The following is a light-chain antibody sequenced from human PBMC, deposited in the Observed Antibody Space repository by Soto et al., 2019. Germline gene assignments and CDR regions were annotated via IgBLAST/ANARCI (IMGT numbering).Light chain of an antibody. Sequence: QSALTQPASVSGSPGQSITISCSGTSSDVGGYNYVSWYQHHPGKAPKLMIYEVTQRPSGVPDRFSGSKSGNTASLTVSGLQAEDDADYYCSSYAGSNMGVFGTGTKLTVL. CDR2: EVT. J-gene: IGLJ1*01. V-gene: IGLV2-8*01. CDR1: SSDVGGYNY. CDR3: SSYAGSNMGV.